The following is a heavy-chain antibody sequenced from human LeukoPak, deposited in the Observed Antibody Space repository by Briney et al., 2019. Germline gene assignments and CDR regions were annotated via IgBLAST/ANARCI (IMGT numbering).Heavy chain of an antibody. CDR2: ISGSGGTT. J-gene: IGHJ4*02. D-gene: IGHD6-13*01. CDR3: AKDQGRTDSSSWYEAGPLFDY. CDR1: GFTFSNYA. Sequence: PGGSLRLSCAASGFTFSNYAMSWVRQAPGKGLEWVSGISGSGGTTFYADSVKGRFTISRDNSKNTLYLQMNSLRAEDTAVYYCAKDQGRTDSSSWYEAGPLFDYWGQGTLVTVSS. V-gene: IGHV3-23*01.